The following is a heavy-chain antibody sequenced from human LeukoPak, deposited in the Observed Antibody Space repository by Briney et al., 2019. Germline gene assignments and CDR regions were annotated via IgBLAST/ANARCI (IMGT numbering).Heavy chain of an antibody. D-gene: IGHD5-24*01. CDR3: AREFFGWRYFRH. CDR1: GFTFSSYS. Sequence: GGSLRLSCAASGFTFSSYSMNWVRQAPGKGLEWVSSISSSSSYIYYADSVKGRFTISRDNAKNSLYLQMNSLRVEDTAVYYCAREFFGWRYFRHWGQGTLVTVSS. CDR2: ISSSSSYI. V-gene: IGHV3-21*01. J-gene: IGHJ1*01.